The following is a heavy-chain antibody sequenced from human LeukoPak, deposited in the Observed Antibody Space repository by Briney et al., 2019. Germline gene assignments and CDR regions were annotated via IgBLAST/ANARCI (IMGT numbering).Heavy chain of an antibody. CDR1: EFTFSSYS. CDR2: ISSICNYI. CDR3: ARLRGGYNYALGPFDY. V-gene: IGHV3-21*01. J-gene: IGHJ4*02. D-gene: IGHD5-18*01. Sequence: GGSLRLSCEASEFTFSSYSINWVRQAPGKGLEWVSSISSICNYIYYADSVRGRCTISRDNARNSLYLQMNSLRAEDTAVYYCARLRGGYNYALGPFDYWGQGTLVTVSS.